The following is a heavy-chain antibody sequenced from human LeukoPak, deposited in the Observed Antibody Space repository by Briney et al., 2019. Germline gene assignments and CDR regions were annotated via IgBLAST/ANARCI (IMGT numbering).Heavy chain of an antibody. Sequence: GGSLRLSCAASGFTFSSYWMHWVRQAPGKGLEWVSGISWNSDTIDLADSVKGRFTISRDNAKNSLYLQMNRLRAEDTALYYCATNGGGDSGYGNFDYWGQGTLVTVSS. CDR2: ISWNSDTI. J-gene: IGHJ4*02. D-gene: IGHD5-12*01. CDR1: GFTFSSYW. CDR3: ATNGGGDSGYGNFDY. V-gene: IGHV3-9*01.